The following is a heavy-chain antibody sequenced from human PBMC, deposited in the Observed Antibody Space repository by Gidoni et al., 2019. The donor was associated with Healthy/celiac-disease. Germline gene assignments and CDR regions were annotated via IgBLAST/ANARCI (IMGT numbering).Heavy chain of an antibody. J-gene: IGHJ4*02. CDR3: ARDPPAGFYYFDY. CDR1: GSTYSSYS. V-gene: IGHV3-21*01. CDR2: ISRSSSYI. D-gene: IGHD3-16*01. Sequence: EVQLVESGGGLVTPVGSLRLLCASSGSTYSSYSMTWVRQAPGKGLEWVSSISRSSSYIYYADSVKGRFTISRDKAKNSVYLQMNSLRAEDTAVYYCARDPPAGFYYFDYWGQGTLVTVSS.